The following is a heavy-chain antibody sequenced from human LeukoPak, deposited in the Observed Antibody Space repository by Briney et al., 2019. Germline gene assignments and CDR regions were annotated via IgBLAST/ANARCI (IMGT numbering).Heavy chain of an antibody. D-gene: IGHD1-26*01. Sequence: GGSLRLSCATSGFTFSDHYMDWVRQTPGKGLEWVGRTRNKPNSYTTEYAASVKGRFTISRDGSKNSLYLQMNSLKTEDTAVYYCARAGGSYWMGAKFDYWGQGSLVTVSS. V-gene: IGHV3-72*01. J-gene: IGHJ4*02. CDR1: GFTFSDHY. CDR2: TRNKPNSYTT. CDR3: ARAGGSYWMGAKFDY.